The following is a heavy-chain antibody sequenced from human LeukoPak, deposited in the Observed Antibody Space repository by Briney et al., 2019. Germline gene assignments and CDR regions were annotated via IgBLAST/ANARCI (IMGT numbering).Heavy chain of an antibody. V-gene: IGHV3-15*01. CDR1: GFIFSDAW. CDR3: STNQALDI. Sequence: GGSLRLSCAASGFIFSDAWMTWVRQAPGKGLEWVGRIKRKADGGPTDYAAPVKGRFTIPRDDSKNTLYLQMNSLKIEDTAVYFCSTNQALDIWGQGTKVTVSS. J-gene: IGHJ3*02. CDR2: IKRKADGGPT.